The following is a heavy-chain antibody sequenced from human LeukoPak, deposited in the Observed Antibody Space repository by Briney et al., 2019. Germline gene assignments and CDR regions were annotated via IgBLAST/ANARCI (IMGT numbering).Heavy chain of an antibody. D-gene: IGHD3-16*01. V-gene: IGHV3-30*18. Sequence: PGRSLRLSCAASGFTFSSYGMHWVRQAPGKGLEWVAVISYDGSNKYYADSVKGRFTISRDNSKNTLYLQMNSLRAEDTAVYYCAKEGGMVRPKNYYYYGMDVWGQGTTVTVSS. CDR2: ISYDGSNK. CDR3: AKEGGMVRPKNYYYYGMDV. CDR1: GFTFSSYG. J-gene: IGHJ6*02.